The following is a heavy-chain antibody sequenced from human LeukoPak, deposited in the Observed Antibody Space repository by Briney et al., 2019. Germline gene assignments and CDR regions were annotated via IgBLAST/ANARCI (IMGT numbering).Heavy chain of an antibody. CDR3: AREGLPTTWRYYYYMDV. D-gene: IGHD4-17*01. J-gene: IGHJ6*03. CDR1: GYTFTGYY. V-gene: IGHV1-2*02. CDR2: INLNSGGT. Sequence: ASVKVSCKASGYTFTGYYMHWVRQAPGQGLEWMGWINLNSGGTNYAQKFQGRVTMTRDTSISTAYMELSRLRSDDTAVYYCAREGLPTTWRYYYYMDVWGKGTTVTVSS.